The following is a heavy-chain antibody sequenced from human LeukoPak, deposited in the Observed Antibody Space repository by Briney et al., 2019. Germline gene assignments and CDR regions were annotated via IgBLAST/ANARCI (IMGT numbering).Heavy chain of an antibody. CDR2: IYPNGNT. CDR3: VKDRQPDSAWTFDY. CDR1: GFALSEYT. Sequence: PGGSLRLSCAASGFALSEYTTNWVRQAPEKGLEWVSAIYPNGNTFYADSVRGRFTISRDTSKSTLYLEMSSLRVEDTATYYCVKDRQPDSAWTFDYWGQGTLVSVSS. J-gene: IGHJ4*02. V-gene: IGHV3-23*01. D-gene: IGHD6-19*01.